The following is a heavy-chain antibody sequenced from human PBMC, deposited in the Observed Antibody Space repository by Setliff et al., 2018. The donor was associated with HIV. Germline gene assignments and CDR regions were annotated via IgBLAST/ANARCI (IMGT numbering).Heavy chain of an antibody. CDR2: IDTDGSEK. Sequence: PGGSLRLSCAASGFTFYNYAMYWVRQAPGKGLEWVSHIDTDGSEKYYVDSVKGRFTISRDNAKNSLYLQVNSLRVEDSAVYYCASPTYYNFLNWGQGTLVTVSS. V-gene: IGHV3-7*01. CDR3: ASPTYYNFLN. CDR1: GFTFYNYA. D-gene: IGHD3-9*01. J-gene: IGHJ4*02.